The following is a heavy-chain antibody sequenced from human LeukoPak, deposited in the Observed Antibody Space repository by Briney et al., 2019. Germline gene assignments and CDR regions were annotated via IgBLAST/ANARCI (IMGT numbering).Heavy chain of an antibody. Sequence: GSLRLSCAASGFTFSSYAMNWVRQAPGKGLEWVSTITGSGSNTCYADSVKGQFTVSRDNSKNTLYLQMNSLSAEDTATYYCAKALPRSEGYTHGYFDYWGQGTLVTVSS. V-gene: IGHV3-23*01. J-gene: IGHJ4*02. CDR3: AKALPRSEGYTHGYFDY. D-gene: IGHD3-22*01. CDR1: GFTFSSYA. CDR2: ITGSGSNT.